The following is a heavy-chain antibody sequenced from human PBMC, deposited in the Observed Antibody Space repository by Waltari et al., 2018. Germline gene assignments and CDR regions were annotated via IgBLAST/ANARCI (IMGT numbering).Heavy chain of an antibody. CDR2: VNSDGSNT. D-gene: IGHD6-19*01. V-gene: IGHV3-74*01. CDR1: GVSLSDRW. CDR3: VAVTPSSDK. J-gene: IGHJ4*02. Sequence: EVELVESGGGLVQPGGSLRLSCEVSGVSLSDRWMHWVRQTPEKGLVWVERVNSDGSNTAYADSVRGRFIISRDTARNTLFLQMSSVRVDDTALYYCVAVTPSSDKWGQGTLVTVSS.